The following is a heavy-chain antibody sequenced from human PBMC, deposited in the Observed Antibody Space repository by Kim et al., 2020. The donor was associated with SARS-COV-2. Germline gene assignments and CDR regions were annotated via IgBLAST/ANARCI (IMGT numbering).Heavy chain of an antibody. CDR1: GGSISSGGYY. D-gene: IGHD3-10*01. V-gene: IGHV4-31*03. Sequence: SETLSLTCTVSGGSISSGGYYWSWIRQHPGKGLEWIGYIYYSGSTHYNPSLKSRVTISVDTSKNQFSLKLSSVTATDTAVNYCARVQGRGITMVRGVIDYWGQGTLVTVSS. CDR2: IYYSGST. CDR3: ARVQGRGITMVRGVIDY. J-gene: IGHJ4*02.